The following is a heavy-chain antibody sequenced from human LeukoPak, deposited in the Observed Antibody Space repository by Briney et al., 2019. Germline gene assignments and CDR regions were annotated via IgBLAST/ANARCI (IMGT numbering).Heavy chain of an antibody. D-gene: IGHD3-10*01. J-gene: IGHJ5*02. CDR2: ISGSGGST. V-gene: IGHV3-23*01. Sequence: PGGSLRLSCAASGFTFVDYAMHWVRQAPGEGREWVSAISGSGGSTYYADSVKGRFTISRDNSKNTLYLQMNSLRAEDTAVYYCAKDVKNYGSGSYKDQPPIWEPWGQGTLVTVSS. CDR3: AKDVKNYGSGSYKDQPPIWEP. CDR1: GFTFVDYA.